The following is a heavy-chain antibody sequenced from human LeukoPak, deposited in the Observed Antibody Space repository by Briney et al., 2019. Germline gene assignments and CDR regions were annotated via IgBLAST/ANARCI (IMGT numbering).Heavy chain of an antibody. Sequence: GRSLRLSCAASGFTFSSYAMHWVRQAPGKGLEWVAVISCDGSNKYYADSVKGRFTISRDNSKNTLYLQMNSLRAEDTAVYYCARAGGGKGGAFDIWGQGTMVTVSS. CDR3: ARAGGGKGGAFDI. CDR2: ISCDGSNK. V-gene: IGHV3-30*04. D-gene: IGHD3-16*01. J-gene: IGHJ3*02. CDR1: GFTFSSYA.